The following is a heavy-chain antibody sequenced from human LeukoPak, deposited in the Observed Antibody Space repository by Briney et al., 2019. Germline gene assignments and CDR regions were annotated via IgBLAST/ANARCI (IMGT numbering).Heavy chain of an antibody. J-gene: IGHJ4*02. CDR3: ASVHHQFSGYYDAPFDY. D-gene: IGHD3-22*01. CDR2: INPSGGST. Sequence: QAPGQGLEWMGIINPSGGSTSYAQKFQGRVTMTRDTSTSTVYMELSSLRSEDTAVYYCASVHHQFSGYYDAPFDYWGQGTLVTVSS. V-gene: IGHV1-46*01.